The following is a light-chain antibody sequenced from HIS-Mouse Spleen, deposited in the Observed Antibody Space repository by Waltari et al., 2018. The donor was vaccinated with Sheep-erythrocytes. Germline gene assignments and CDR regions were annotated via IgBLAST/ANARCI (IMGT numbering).Light chain of an antibody. CDR3: NSRDSSGNLV. CDR1: SLRSYY. J-gene: IGLJ2*01. V-gene: IGLV3-19*01. CDR2: GKN. Sequence: SSELTQDPAVSVALGQTVRITCQGDSLRSYYASWYQKKPGQAPVLVIYGKNNRPSGIPDRFSGSSSGNTASLTITGAQAEDEADYYCNSRDSSGNLVFGGGTKLTVL.